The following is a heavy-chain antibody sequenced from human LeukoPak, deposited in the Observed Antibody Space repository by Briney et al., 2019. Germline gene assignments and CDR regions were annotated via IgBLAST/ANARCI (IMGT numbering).Heavy chain of an antibody. Sequence: PGGSLRLSCAASGFTFSRYGMHWVRQAPGKGLEWVAVIWSDGNNKEHGDSVKGRFTISRDNSKNTLYLQMNSLRAEDTAMYYCARDYCSSISSMDAWGQGTTVTVSS. CDR2: IWSDGNNK. D-gene: IGHD2-2*01. J-gene: IGHJ6*02. CDR1: GFTFSRYG. CDR3: ARDYCSSISSMDA. V-gene: IGHV3-33*01.